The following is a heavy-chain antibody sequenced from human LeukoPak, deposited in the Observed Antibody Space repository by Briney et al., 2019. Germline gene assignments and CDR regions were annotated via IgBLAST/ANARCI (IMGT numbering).Heavy chain of an antibody. V-gene: IGHV1-18*01. CDR2: ISGYNGNT. J-gene: IGHJ6*02. Sequence: ASVKVACKTSGYTFTSYGVGWVRQAPGQGLEWMGWISGYNGNTNYAQNLQGRVTMTTDSSTSTAYMELRSLRSDDTAVYYCARDGAGYCSSTCCYNYYYYGMDVWGQGTTVTVSS. D-gene: IGHD2-2*02. CDR1: GYTFTSYG. CDR3: ARDGAGYCSSTCCYNYYYYGMDV.